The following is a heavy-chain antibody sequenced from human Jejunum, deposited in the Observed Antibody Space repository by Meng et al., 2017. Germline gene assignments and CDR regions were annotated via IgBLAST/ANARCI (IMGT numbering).Heavy chain of an antibody. V-gene: IGHV3-23*01. CDR2: IGGSGSSP. CDR1: GFTFDSNT. CDR3: AKDSHFTNV. Sequence: GESLKISCVASGFTFDSNTINWVRQAPGKGLEWITSIGGSGSSPHYADSVKGRFTISRDISKNTLYLQMDSLTVDDTAVYYCAKDSHFTNVWDQGTQVTVSS. J-gene: IGHJ4*02. D-gene: IGHD3-3*02.